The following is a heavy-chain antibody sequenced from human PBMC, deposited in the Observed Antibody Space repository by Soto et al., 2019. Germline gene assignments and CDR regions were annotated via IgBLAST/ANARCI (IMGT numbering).Heavy chain of an antibody. V-gene: IGHV1-69*06. D-gene: IGHD1-20*01. CDR2: IIPLHNTS. J-gene: IGHJ6*02. CDR3: ASWSNWTPLYYAGLDV. Sequence: QVQLLQSGAEVKKPGSSVKVSCKVSGGAFTNYALNWVRHGPGQGLEWLGGIIPLHNTSNYSLKFLGRGTVTADISSTTVYTGLNSLTSDDTATYYCASWSNWTPLYYAGLDVWGQGTTVTVSS. CDR1: GGAFTNYA.